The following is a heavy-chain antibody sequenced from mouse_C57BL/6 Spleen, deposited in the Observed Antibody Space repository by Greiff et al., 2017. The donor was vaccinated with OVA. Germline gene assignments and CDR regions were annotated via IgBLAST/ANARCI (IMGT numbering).Heavy chain of an antibody. Sequence: EVKLVDSGGGLVKPGGSLKLSCAASGFTFSSYAMSWVRQTPEKRLEWVATISDGGSYTYYPDNVKGRFTISRDNAKNNLYLQMSHLKSEDTAMYYCAREYGDSWFAYWGQGTLVTVSA. CDR1: GFTFSSYA. D-gene: IGHD5-1*01. J-gene: IGHJ3*01. CDR3: AREYGDSWFAY. CDR2: ISDGGSYT. V-gene: IGHV5-4*03.